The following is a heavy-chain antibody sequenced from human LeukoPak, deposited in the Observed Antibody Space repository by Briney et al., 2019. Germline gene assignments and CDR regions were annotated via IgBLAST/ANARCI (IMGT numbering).Heavy chain of an antibody. V-gene: IGHV3-23*01. J-gene: IGHJ4*02. D-gene: IGHD3-3*01. CDR2: ISGSGGST. Sequence: PGGSLRLSCAASGFTFSSYAMSWVRQAPGKGLEWVSAISGSGGSTYYADSAKGRFTISRDNSKNTLYLQMNSLRAEDTAVYYCAKDDRYDFWSGYPDYWGQGTLVTVSS. CDR3: AKDDRYDFWSGYPDY. CDR1: GFTFSSYA.